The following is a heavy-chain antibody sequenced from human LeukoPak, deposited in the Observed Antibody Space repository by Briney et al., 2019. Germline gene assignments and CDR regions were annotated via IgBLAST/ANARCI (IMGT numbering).Heavy chain of an antibody. CDR2: ISGSGSST. V-gene: IGHV3-23*01. Sequence: GGSLRLSCAASGFTFSSYAMNWVRQAPGKGLEWVSGISGSGSSTNYADSVEGRFTISRDNSNNTPYLQMNSLRAEDTAVYYCAKDARRDGYSYDYWGQGTLVTVSS. J-gene: IGHJ4*02. CDR3: AKDARRDGYSYDY. CDR1: GFTFSSYA. D-gene: IGHD5-24*01.